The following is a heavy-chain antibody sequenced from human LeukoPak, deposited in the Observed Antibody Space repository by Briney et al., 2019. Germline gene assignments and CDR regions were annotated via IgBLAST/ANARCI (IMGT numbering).Heavy chain of an antibody. CDR3: AAETAARYFDL. Sequence: SETLSLTCTVSGGSISSYYWSWIRQPPGKGLEWIGYIYYSGSTYYNPSLKSRVTISVDTSKNQFSLKLSSVTAADTAVYYCAAETAARYFDLWGRGTLVTVSS. CDR2: IYYSGST. CDR1: GGSISSYY. V-gene: IGHV4-59*04. J-gene: IGHJ2*01. D-gene: IGHD6-13*01.